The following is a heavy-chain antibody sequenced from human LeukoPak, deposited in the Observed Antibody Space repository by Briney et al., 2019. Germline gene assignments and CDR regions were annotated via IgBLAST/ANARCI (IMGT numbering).Heavy chain of an antibody. Sequence: SETLSLTCTVSGGSISSSSYYWGWIRQPPGKGLEWIGSIYYSGSTYYNPSLKSRVTISVDTSKNQFSLKLSSVTAADTAVYYCARVVLMVYAEFDPWGQGTLVTVSS. CDR2: IYYSGST. J-gene: IGHJ5*02. CDR1: GGSISSSSYY. D-gene: IGHD2-8*01. V-gene: IGHV4-39*07. CDR3: ARVVLMVYAEFDP.